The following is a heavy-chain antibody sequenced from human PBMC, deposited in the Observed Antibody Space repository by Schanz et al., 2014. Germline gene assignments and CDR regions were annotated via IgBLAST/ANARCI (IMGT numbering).Heavy chain of an antibody. Sequence: QVQLVQSGAEVKKPGSSVKVSCKASGYTFTSYGITWVRQAPGQGLEWMGRIIPILGIANYAQKFQGRVTNTADKSTSTAYMELSRLRSEDTAVYYCARESVSRTRLFDPWGQGTLVTVSS. CDR2: IIPILGIA. CDR1: GYTFTSYG. D-gene: IGHD3-3*01. J-gene: IGHJ5*02. CDR3: ARESVSRTRLFDP. V-gene: IGHV1-69*04.